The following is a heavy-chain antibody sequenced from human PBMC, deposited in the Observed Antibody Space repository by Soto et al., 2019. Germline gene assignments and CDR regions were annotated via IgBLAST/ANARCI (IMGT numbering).Heavy chain of an antibody. D-gene: IGHD5-18*01. CDR3: ARDGRGYSYGLNQFDC. Sequence: SVKVSCKASGGTFSSYAISWVRQAPGQGLEWMGGIIPIFGTANYAQKFQGRGTITADESTSTAYMELSSLRPEDTAVYYCARDGRGYSYGLNQFDCWGQGTLVTVSS. J-gene: IGHJ4*02. CDR2: IIPIFGTA. V-gene: IGHV1-69*13. CDR1: GGTFSSYA.